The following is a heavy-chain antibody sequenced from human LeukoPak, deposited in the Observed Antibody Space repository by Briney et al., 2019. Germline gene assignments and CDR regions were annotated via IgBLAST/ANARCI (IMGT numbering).Heavy chain of an antibody. D-gene: IGHD3-22*01. Sequence: GASVKVSCKASGYTFTGYYMHWVRQAPAPGQGLEWMGWINPNSGGTNYAQRFQGRVTMTRDTSISTAYMELSRLRSDDTAVYYCARDLNDYYYDSSGYLSSAFDIWGQGTMVTVSS. CDR3: ARDLNDYYYDSSGYLSSAFDI. CDR1: GYTFTGYY. J-gene: IGHJ3*02. CDR2: INPNSGGT. V-gene: IGHV1-2*02.